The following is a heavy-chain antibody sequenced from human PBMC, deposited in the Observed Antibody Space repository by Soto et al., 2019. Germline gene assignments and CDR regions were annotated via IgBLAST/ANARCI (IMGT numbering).Heavy chain of an antibody. CDR3: TAPPRSKIPIDC. CDR2: IKSKTDGGRT. J-gene: IGHJ4*02. CDR1: GFIFSNAW. Sequence: EVQLVESGGGLVKPGGSLRLSCVASGFIFSNAWINWVRQAPGKGLEWVGRIKSKTDGGRTEYAAPVKGRFTISSDDSKNTLYLQMNSLKIEDTAVYYCTAPPRSKIPIDCWGQGTLVTVSS. D-gene: IGHD2-21*01. V-gene: IGHV3-15*07.